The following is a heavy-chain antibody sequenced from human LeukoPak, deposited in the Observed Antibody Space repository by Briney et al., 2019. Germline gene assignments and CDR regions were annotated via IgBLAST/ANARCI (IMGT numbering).Heavy chain of an antibody. Sequence: GGSLRPSCKASGFTFSSYGMHWVRQAPGKGLQWVAFTRYDGSNKDYADFVNGRFTISRDNSEDMLYLEMNSLSPEDTAVYYCVKDDGTYYFDSWGRGTLVTVST. CDR3: VKDDGTYYFDS. CDR2: TRYDGSNK. V-gene: IGHV3-30*02. J-gene: IGHJ4*02. D-gene: IGHD2-21*01. CDR1: GFTFSSYG.